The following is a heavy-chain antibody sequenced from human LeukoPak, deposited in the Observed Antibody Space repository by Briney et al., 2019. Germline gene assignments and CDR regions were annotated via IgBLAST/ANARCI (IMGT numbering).Heavy chain of an antibody. D-gene: IGHD1-26*01. J-gene: IGHJ4*02. CDR2: THSSGRT. Sequence: SETLSLTCSVSGGSISTYYWSWIRQPPGKGLEWIGFTHSSGRTNYNPSLKSRVTMSVDTSEKQFSLKLSSVTAADTAVYYCARGRIVGATIDYWGQGTLVTVSS. CDR1: GGSISTYY. CDR3: ARGRIVGATIDY. V-gene: IGHV4-59*08.